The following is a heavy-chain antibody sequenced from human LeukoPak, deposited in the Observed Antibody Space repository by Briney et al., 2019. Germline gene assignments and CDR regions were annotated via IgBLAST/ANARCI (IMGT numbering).Heavy chain of an antibody. CDR1: GFTFSNAW. Sequence: GGSLRLSCAASGFTFSNAWMNWVRQAPGKGLEWVGRIKRKTDGETTDYAAPVKGRFSISRDDSKNTLYLQMNSLKTEDTAVYYCTTQQRALGYCISTSCYPDFCYYGMDVWGQGTTVAVSS. D-gene: IGHD2-2*01. J-gene: IGHJ6*02. V-gene: IGHV3-15*01. CDR2: IKRKTDGETT. CDR3: TTQQRALGYCISTSCYPDFCYYGMDV.